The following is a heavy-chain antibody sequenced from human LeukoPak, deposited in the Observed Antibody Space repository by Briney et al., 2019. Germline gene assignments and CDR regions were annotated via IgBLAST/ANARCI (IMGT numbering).Heavy chain of an antibody. V-gene: IGHV3-30*18. CDR3: AKVPGPYYFDY. CDR2: ISYDGSNK. CDR1: GFSFSSYV. D-gene: IGHD7-27*01. J-gene: IGHJ4*02. Sequence: PGRSLRLSCAASGFSFSSYVMHWVRQAPGKGLEWVAVISYDGSNKYYADSVKGRLTISRDNSKNTLYLEINSPRAEDTAVYYCAKVPGPYYFDYWGQGTPVTVSS.